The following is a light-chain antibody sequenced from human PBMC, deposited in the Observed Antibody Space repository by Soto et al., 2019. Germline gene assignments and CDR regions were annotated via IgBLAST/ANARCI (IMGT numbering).Light chain of an antibody. CDR2: ATS. J-gene: IGKJ3*01. V-gene: IGKV3-11*01. CDR1: QSIGNY. CDR3: QQRSSWPFT. Sequence: EVVLTQSPATLSLSPGEGATLSCRASQSIGNYLAWYQQKPGQAPSLLIYATSNRATGIPARFSGSGSGTDFTLTIRSLEPEDFAVYYCQQRSSWPFTVGPGTKVDIK.